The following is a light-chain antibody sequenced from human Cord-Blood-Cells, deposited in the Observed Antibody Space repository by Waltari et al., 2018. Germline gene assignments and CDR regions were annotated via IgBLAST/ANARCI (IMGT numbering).Light chain of an antibody. CDR1: QDISNY. Sequence: DIQMTQSPSSLSASVGDRIDITCQASQDISNYLNWYQQKPGKAPKLLIYDASNLETGVPSRFSGSGSGTDVTFTISSLQPADIATYYCQQYDNLPPFTFGPGTKVDIK. CDR2: DAS. V-gene: IGKV1-33*01. CDR3: QQYDNLPPFT. J-gene: IGKJ3*01.